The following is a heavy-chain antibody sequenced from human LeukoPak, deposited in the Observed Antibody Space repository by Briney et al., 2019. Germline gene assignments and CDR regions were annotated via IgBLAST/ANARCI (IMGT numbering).Heavy chain of an antibody. CDR3: ARDHPSYYYDSSGYYLDY. CDR2: IYTSGSS. J-gene: IGHJ4*02. V-gene: IGHV4-4*07. Sequence: PSETLSLTCTVSGGSISSYYWSWIPQPAGKGLEWIGRIYTSGSSNYNPSLKSRVTMSIDTSKNQFSLKLSSVTAADTAVYYCARDHPSYYYDSSGYYLDYWGQRILVTVSS. D-gene: IGHD3-22*01. CDR1: GGSISSYY.